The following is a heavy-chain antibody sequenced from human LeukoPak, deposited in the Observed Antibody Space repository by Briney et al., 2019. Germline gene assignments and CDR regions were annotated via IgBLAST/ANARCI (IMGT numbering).Heavy chain of an antibody. CDR1: GYTFTGYY. Sequence: GASVKVSCKASGYTFTGYYMHWVRQAPGQGLEWMGWINPNSGGTNYAQKFQGRVTMTRDTSISTAHMELRSLRSDDTAVYYCTRGYHFDTSGYPVSEYFQHWGQGTLVTVSS. CDR2: INPNSGGT. V-gene: IGHV1-2*02. CDR3: TRGYHFDTSGYPVSEYFQH. J-gene: IGHJ1*01. D-gene: IGHD3-22*01.